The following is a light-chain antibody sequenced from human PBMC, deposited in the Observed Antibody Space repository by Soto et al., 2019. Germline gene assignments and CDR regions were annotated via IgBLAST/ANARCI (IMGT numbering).Light chain of an antibody. CDR2: GAS. V-gene: IGKV3-15*01. CDR3: QQYNNLPLF. Sequence: EIVMTQSPATLSVSPGERATLSCRASQSVSSNLAWYQQKPGQAPRLLIYGASTRATGIPARFSGSGSGTEFTLTISSLQSEDFAVYYCQQYNNLPLFFGPGTKVDIK. CDR1: QSVSSN. J-gene: IGKJ3*01.